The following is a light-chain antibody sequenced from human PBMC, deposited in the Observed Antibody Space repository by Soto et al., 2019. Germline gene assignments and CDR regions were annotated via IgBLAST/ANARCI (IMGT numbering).Light chain of an antibody. V-gene: IGKV3-20*01. Sequence: EIVLTQSPGTLSLSPGERATLSCRASQSITSNYLAWYQQRPGQAPRLLIYGASSRATGIPDRFSGSGSGTDFTLTISRLEPEDFAVYYCQQYIRSPLTCGGGTKVEIK. CDR3: QQYIRSPLT. CDR1: QSITSNY. CDR2: GAS. J-gene: IGKJ4*01.